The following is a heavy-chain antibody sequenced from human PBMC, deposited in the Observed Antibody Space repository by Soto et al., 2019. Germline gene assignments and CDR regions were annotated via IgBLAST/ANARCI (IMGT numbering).Heavy chain of an antibody. CDR3: AREGEWLWHYYYGMDV. V-gene: IGHV3-30-3*01. D-gene: IGHD3-3*01. J-gene: IGHJ6*02. Sequence: PGGSLRLSCAASGFTFSSYAMHWVRQAPGKGLEWVAVISYDGSNKYYADSVKGRFTISRDNSKNTLYLQMNSLRAEDTAVYYCAREGEWLWHYYYGMDVWGQGXTVTVSS. CDR1: GFTFSSYA. CDR2: ISYDGSNK.